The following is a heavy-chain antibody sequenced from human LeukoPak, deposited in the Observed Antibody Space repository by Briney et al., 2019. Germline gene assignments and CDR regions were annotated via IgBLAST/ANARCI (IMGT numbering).Heavy chain of an antibody. Sequence: GGSLRLSCAASRFTFSSYSMNWVRQAPGKGLEWVAFIRYDGSNKYYADSVKGRFTISRDNSKNTLYLQMNSLRAEDTAVYYCARVGRSRSSSGWPSSRTGFGRYGRVFDYWGQGTLVTVSS. CDR2: IRYDGSNK. CDR3: ARVGRSRSSSGWPSSRTGFGRYGRVFDY. CDR1: RFTFSSYS. D-gene: IGHD6-19*01. J-gene: IGHJ4*02. V-gene: IGHV3-30*02.